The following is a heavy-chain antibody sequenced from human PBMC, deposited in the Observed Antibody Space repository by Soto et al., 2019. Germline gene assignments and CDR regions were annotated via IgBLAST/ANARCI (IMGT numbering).Heavy chain of an antibody. CDR3: ARHRIMITFGGVIVGTAFDI. CDR1: GGSISSYY. D-gene: IGHD3-16*02. J-gene: IGHJ3*02. V-gene: IGHV4-59*08. CDR2: IYYSGST. Sequence: PSETLSLTCTVSGGSISSYYWSWIRQPPGKGLEWIGYIYYSGSTNYNPSLKSRVTISVDTSKNQFSLKLSSVTAADTAVYYCARHRIMITFGGVIVGTAFDIWGQGTMVTVSS.